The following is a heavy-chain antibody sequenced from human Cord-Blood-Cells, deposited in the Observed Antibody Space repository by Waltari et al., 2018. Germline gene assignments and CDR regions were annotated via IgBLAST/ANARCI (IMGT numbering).Heavy chain of an antibody. CDR3: ATEYYGMDV. J-gene: IGHJ6*02. CDR2: IYYSGST. CDR1: GGSVSSGSYY. Sequence: QVQLQESGPGLVKPSETLSLTCTVSGGSVSSGSYYWSWIRQPPGKGLEWIGYIYYSGSTNYNPSRKSRVTISVDTSKNQFSLKLSSLTAADTAVYYCATEYYGMDVWGQGTTVTVSS. V-gene: IGHV4-61*01.